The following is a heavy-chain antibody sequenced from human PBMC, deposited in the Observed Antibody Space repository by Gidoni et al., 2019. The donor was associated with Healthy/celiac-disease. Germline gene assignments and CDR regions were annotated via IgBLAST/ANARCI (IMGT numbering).Heavy chain of an antibody. D-gene: IGHD3-3*01. J-gene: IGHJ4*02. Sequence: EVQLLESGGGLVQPGGSLRLSWAASGFSFSSYAMSWVRQAPGKGLEWVSAISGSGGSTYYADSVKGRFTISRDNSKNTLYLQMNSLRAEDTAVYYCAKGADFWSGHLGYWGQGTLVTVSS. V-gene: IGHV3-23*01. CDR2: ISGSGGST. CDR3: AKGADFWSGHLGY. CDR1: GFSFSSYA.